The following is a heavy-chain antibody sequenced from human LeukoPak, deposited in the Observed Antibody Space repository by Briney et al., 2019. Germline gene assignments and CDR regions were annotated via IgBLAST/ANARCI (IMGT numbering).Heavy chain of an antibody. Sequence: SVKVSCKASGGTFSSYAISWVRQAPGQGLEWMGRIIPILGIANYAQKFQGRVTITADKSTSTAYMELSSLRSEDTAVYYCASRKGSGSYEYYFDYWGQGTLVTVSP. CDR1: GGTFSSYA. V-gene: IGHV1-69*04. J-gene: IGHJ4*02. D-gene: IGHD1-26*01. CDR2: IIPILGIA. CDR3: ASRKGSGSYEYYFDY.